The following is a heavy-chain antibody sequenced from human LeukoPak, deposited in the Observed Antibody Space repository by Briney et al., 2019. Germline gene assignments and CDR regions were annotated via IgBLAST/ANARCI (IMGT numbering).Heavy chain of an antibody. J-gene: IGHJ4*02. CDR3: ARDAIVGAISNDY. Sequence: GGSLRLSCAASGFTFSRYWMSWVRQAPGKGLEWVANVKQDGSEKYYVDSVKGRFTISRDNAKNSLYLQMNSLRAEDTAVYYCARDAIVGAISNDYWGQGTLVTVSS. V-gene: IGHV3-7*01. D-gene: IGHD1-26*01. CDR2: VKQDGSEK. CDR1: GFTFSRYW.